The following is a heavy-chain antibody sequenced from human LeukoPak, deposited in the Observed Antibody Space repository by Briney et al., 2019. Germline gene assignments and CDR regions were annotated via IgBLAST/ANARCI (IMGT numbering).Heavy chain of an antibody. D-gene: IGHD2-8*01. J-gene: IGHJ4*02. CDR2: ISGSGGGT. Sequence: GGSLRLSCATSGFTFSSSAMSWVRQPPGKGLAWVSNISGSGGGTYYADSVKGRFTISRDNSKNTLYLQMNSLRAEDTAVYYCARGKRDYCTNGVCLFDYWGQGTLVTVSS. V-gene: IGHV3-23*01. CDR3: ARGKRDYCTNGVCLFDY. CDR1: GFTFSSSA.